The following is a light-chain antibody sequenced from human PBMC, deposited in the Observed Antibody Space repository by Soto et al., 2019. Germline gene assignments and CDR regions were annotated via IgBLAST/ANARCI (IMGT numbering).Light chain of an antibody. CDR3: QHSNNWPRT. J-gene: IGKJ1*01. V-gene: IGKV3-15*01. Sequence: EIVMTQSPATLSVSPGERATLSCRASQSVSSNLAWYQQKPGQAPRLLIYGASTRATGIPARFSGSGSGTEFTLTISSLQSEDFAVYYCQHSNNWPRTFGQRNTVEIK. CDR1: QSVSSN. CDR2: GAS.